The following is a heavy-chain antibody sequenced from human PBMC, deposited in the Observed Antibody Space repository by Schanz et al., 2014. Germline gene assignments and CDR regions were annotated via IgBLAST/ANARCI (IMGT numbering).Heavy chain of an antibody. CDR1: GYTFTSYY. Sequence: QVQLVQSGAEVKKPGASVKVSCEASGYTFTSYYIHWFRQAPGQGLEWMGLINPSVGNTNYAQKFRGRVTMTRDPSTSTVYMELSSLRSEDTAVYFCARGPSTGAFDIWGQGTMVTVSS. V-gene: IGHV1-46*03. CDR3: ARGPSTGAFDI. CDR2: INPSVGNT. J-gene: IGHJ3*02.